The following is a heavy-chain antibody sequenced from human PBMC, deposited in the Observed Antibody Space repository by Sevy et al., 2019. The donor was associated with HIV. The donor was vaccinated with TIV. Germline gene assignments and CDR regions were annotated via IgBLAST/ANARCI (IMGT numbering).Heavy chain of an antibody. D-gene: IGHD2-2*01. J-gene: IGHJ6*02. V-gene: IGHV3-7*03. Sequence: GGSLRLSCAASGFTFCNYWMSWVRQAPGKGLEWVANIKRDGSEKYYVASVKGRFTISRDNAKNSLYLQMNSLRAEDTAVYYCARDCSSTSCLWGMDVWGQGTTVTVSS. CDR2: IKRDGSEK. CDR3: ARDCSSTSCLWGMDV. CDR1: GFTFCNYW.